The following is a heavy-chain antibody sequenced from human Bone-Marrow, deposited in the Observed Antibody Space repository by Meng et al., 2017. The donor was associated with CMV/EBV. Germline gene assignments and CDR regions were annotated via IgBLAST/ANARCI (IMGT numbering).Heavy chain of an antibody. CDR3: ARLPLRYCSSTSCYYFDY. V-gene: IGHV3-21*01. Sequence: GESLKISCAASGFTFSSYSMNWVRQVPGKGLEWVSSISSSSSYIYYADSVKGRFTISRDNAKNSLYLQMNSLRAEDTAVYYCARLPLRYCSSTSCYYFDYWGQGTLVTVSS. CDR2: ISSSSSYI. CDR1: GFTFSSYS. J-gene: IGHJ4*02. D-gene: IGHD2-2*01.